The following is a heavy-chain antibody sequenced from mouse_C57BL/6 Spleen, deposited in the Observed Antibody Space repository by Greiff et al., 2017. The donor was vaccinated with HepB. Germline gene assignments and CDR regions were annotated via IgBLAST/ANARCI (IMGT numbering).Heavy chain of an antibody. CDR1: GYTFTSYW. Sequence: VQLQQPGAELVKPGASVKMSCKASGYTFTSYWITWVKQRPGQGLEWIGDIYPGSGSTNYNEKFKSKATLTVDTSSSTAYMQLSSLTSEDSAVYYCARGGYYEYAYWYFDVWGTGTTVTVSS. J-gene: IGHJ1*03. CDR2: IYPGSGST. V-gene: IGHV1-55*01. CDR3: ARGGYYEYAYWYFDV. D-gene: IGHD2-4*01.